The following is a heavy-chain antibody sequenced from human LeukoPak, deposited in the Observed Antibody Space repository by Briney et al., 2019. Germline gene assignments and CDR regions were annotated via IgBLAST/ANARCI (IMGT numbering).Heavy chain of an antibody. CDR1: GFTFSSYA. J-gene: IGHJ4*02. CDR3: AKEGFDY. V-gene: IGHV3-23*01. CDR2: FTGGDGSA. Sequence: PGGSLRLSCAASGFTFSSYAMHWVRQAPGKGLEWVSTFTGGDGSAYYADSVKGRFTISRDNSKNTLYLQMNSLRAEDTALYYCAKEGFDYWGQGTLVTVSS.